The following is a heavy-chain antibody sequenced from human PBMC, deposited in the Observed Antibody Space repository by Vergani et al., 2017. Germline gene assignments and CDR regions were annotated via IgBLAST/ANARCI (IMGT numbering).Heavy chain of an antibody. CDR1: GYSISSGYY. Sequence: QVQLQESGPGLVKPSETLSLTCAVSGYSISSGYYWGWLRQPPGKGLEWVGSIYHSGSTYYNPSLKSRVTISVDTSKNQFSLKLSSVTAADTAVYYCARQAYAGGAFDIWGQGTMVTVSS. V-gene: IGHV4-38-2*01. D-gene: IGHD3-10*01. CDR3: ARQAYAGGAFDI. CDR2: IYHSGST. J-gene: IGHJ3*02.